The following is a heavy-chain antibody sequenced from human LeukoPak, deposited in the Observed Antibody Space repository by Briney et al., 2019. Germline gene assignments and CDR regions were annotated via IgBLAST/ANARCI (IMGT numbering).Heavy chain of an antibody. V-gene: IGHV1-2*02. D-gene: IGHD4-17*01. CDR3: ARYGDAHWFDP. J-gene: IGHJ5*02. CDR1: GYTFTGYY. CDR2: IDPISGDT. Sequence: GASVKVSCKASGYTFTGYYMHWLRQAPGQGLEWLGWIDPISGDTKYAQDFQGRVTMTRHTSISTAFMELSELISDDTALYYWARYGDAHWFDPWGQGTLVTVSS.